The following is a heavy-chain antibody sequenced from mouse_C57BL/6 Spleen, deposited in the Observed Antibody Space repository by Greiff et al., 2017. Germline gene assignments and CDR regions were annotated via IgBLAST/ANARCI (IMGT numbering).Heavy chain of an antibody. V-gene: IGHV1-72*01. CDR1: GYTFTSYW. Sequence: QVQLQQPGAELVKPGASVKLSCKASGYTFTSYWMHWVKPRPGRGLEWIGRIDPNSGGTKYNEKFKIKATLTVDKPSSSAYMQISSLTAEDSAVYYCARHLPYDYDAMYDWGQTTSVTVAS. J-gene: IGHJ4*01. CDR2: IDPNSGGT. CDR3: ARHLPYDYDAMYD. D-gene: IGHD5-1*01.